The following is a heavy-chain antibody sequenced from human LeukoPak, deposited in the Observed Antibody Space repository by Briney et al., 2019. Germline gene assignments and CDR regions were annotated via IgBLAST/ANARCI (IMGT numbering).Heavy chain of an antibody. J-gene: IGHJ6*02. CDR3: ARGNYYDSSGYYTPYYYYGMDV. Sequence: GASVKVSCKASGGTFSSYAISWVRQAPGQGLEWMGRIIPILGIANYAQKFQGRVTITADKSTSTAYMELSSLRSEDTAVYYCARGNYYDSSGYYTPYYYYGMDVWGQGTTVTVSS. D-gene: IGHD3-22*01. CDR2: IIPILGIA. CDR1: GGTFSSYA. V-gene: IGHV1-69*04.